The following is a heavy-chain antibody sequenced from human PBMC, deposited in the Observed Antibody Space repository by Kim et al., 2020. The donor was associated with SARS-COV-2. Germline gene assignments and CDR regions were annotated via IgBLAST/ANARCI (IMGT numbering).Heavy chain of an antibody. D-gene: IGHD4-17*01. Sequence: SETLSLTCIVSGGSINNYYWSWIRQPPGKRLEWIGYIYYSGSTNYNPSLKRRLTMSVDTSKNQFSLKLNSVTAGDTAVYYCARGVSYGDYVDYWGQGTLVTVSS. J-gene: IGHJ4*02. V-gene: IGHV4-59*01. CDR3: ARGVSYGDYVDY. CDR1: GGSINNYY. CDR2: IYYSGST.